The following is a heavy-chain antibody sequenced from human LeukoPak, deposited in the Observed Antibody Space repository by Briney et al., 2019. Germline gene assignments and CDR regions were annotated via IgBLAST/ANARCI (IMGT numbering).Heavy chain of an antibody. CDR1: GFTFSSYG. CDR3: TTDREVAGPGH. CDR2: IWYDGSNK. Sequence: GGSLRLSCAASGFTFSSYGMHWVRQAPGKGLEWVAVIWYDGSNKYYADSVKGRFTISRDNSKNTLYLQMNSLKTEDTAVYYCTTDREVAGPGHWGQGTLVTVSS. V-gene: IGHV3-33*01. D-gene: IGHD6-19*01. J-gene: IGHJ4*02.